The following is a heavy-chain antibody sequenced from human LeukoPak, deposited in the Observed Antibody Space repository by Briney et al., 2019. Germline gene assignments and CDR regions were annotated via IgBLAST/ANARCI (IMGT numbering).Heavy chain of an antibody. CDR3: ARDHRYAFDN. V-gene: IGHV3-48*01. Sequence: GGSLRLSCAASGFNFIDYSMNWVRQAPGKGLEWISYIGISSGNTKYADSVKGRFTISRDKARNSLYPQMNSLRVEDTAVYYCARDHRYAFDNWGHGTLVTVSS. J-gene: IGHJ4*01. CDR2: IGISSGNT. D-gene: IGHD5-12*01. CDR1: GFNFIDYS.